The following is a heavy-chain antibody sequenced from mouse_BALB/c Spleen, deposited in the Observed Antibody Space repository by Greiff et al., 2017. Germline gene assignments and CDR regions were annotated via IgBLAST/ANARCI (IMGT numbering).Heavy chain of an antibody. Sequence: VQLQQTGPELVKPGASVKISCKASGYSFTDYIMLWVKQSHGKSLEWIGNINPYYGSTSYNLKFKGKATLTVDKSSSTAYMQLNSLTSEDSAVYYCASSMITTGAWFAYWGQGTLVTVSA. CDR1: GYSFTDYI. D-gene: IGHD2-4*01. CDR3: ASSMITTGAWFAY. CDR2: INPYYGST. V-gene: IGHV1-39*01. J-gene: IGHJ3*01.